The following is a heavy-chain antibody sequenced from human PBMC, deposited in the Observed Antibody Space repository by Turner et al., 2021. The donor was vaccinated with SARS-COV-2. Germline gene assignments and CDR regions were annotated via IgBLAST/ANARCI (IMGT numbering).Heavy chain of an antibody. V-gene: IGHV4-39*01. CDR1: GGSISRSSYY. D-gene: IGHD5-18*01. Sequence: QLQLQEPGPGLVKPSETLSLTCSVSGGSISRSSYYWGWIRQPPGKGLEWIGNIYYSRGTYYNPSLKSRVTISVDTSKNQFSLKLSSVTAADTAVYYCARLMDTAMDYYGMDVWGQGTTVTVSS. CDR2: IYYSRGT. CDR3: ARLMDTAMDYYGMDV. J-gene: IGHJ6*02.